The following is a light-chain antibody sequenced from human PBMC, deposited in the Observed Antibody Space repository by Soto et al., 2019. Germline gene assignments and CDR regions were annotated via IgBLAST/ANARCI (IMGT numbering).Light chain of an antibody. J-gene: IGKJ3*01. V-gene: IGKV1-39*01. CDR2: AAS. Sequence: DIQMTQSPSSLSASVGDRVTITCRASQSISSYLNWYQQKPGKAPKLLIYAASSLQSGLPSRFSGRGSGTEFALTISSLQPEDFATDYGQQSYSTHSFGPGTKVDIK. CDR1: QSISSY. CDR3: QQSYSTHS.